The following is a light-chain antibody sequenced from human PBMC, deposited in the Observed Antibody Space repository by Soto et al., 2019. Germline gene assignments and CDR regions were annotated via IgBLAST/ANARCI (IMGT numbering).Light chain of an antibody. CDR2: EVF. V-gene: IGLV2-8*01. CDR1: SSDIGGYNY. CDR3: TSYAGYNNFV. Sequence: QSVLTQPPSASGSAGQSVTISCTGTSSDIGGYNYVSWYQHHPGKAPRLLIYEVFKRPSGVPNRFSGSKSGNRASLTVSGLQADDEADYYCTSYAGYNNFVFGTGTKVTVL. J-gene: IGLJ1*01.